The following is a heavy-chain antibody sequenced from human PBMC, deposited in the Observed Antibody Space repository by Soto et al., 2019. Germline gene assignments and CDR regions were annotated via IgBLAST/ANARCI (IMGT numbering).Heavy chain of an antibody. CDR2: IYHSGST. Sequence: SETLSLTCAVSGYSISSGYYWGWIRQPPGKGLEWIGSIYHSGSTYYNPSLKSRVTISVDTSKNQFSLKLSSVTAADTAVYYCARALRGDPYYFDYWGQGTLVTVSS. D-gene: IGHD7-27*01. J-gene: IGHJ4*02. CDR1: GYSISSGYY. CDR3: ARALRGDPYYFDY. V-gene: IGHV4-38-2*01.